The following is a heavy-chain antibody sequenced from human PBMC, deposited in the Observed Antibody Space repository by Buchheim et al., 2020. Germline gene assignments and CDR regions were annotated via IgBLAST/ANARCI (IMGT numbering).Heavy chain of an antibody. J-gene: IGHJ4*02. CDR1: GFTFSDYG. CDR3: ARTQRYYDSSGSLSY. V-gene: IGHV3-30*03. D-gene: IGHD3-22*01. CDR2: ISYDGSNK. Sequence: QVQLVESGGGVVQPGRSLRLSCVASGFTFSDYGIHWVRQAPGKGLEWVAVISYDGSNKNYADSVKGRLTISRDNSKNTLSLQMNSLRAEDTAVYYCARTQRYYDSSGSLSYWGQGTL.